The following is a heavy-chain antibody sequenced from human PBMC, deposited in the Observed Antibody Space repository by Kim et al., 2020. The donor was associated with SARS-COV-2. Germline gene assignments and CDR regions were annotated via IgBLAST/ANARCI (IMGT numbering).Heavy chain of an antibody. J-gene: IGHJ4*02. CDR2: INTNTGNP. Sequence: ASVKVSCKASGYTFTSYAMNWVRQAPGQGLEWMGWINTNTGNPTYAQGFTGRFVFSLDTSVSTAYLQISSLKAEDTAVYYCAREGYYDYIWGSYRDYYFDYWGQGTLVTVSS. D-gene: IGHD3-16*02. V-gene: IGHV7-4-1*02. CDR3: AREGYYDYIWGSYRDYYFDY. CDR1: GYTFTSYA.